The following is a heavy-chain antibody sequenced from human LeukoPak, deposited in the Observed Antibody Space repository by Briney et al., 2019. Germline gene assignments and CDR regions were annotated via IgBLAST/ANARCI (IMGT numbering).Heavy chain of an antibody. D-gene: IGHD3-3*01. CDR3: VRDQHDFMSAYPYFDY. CDR1: AFTFSDYV. J-gene: IGHJ4*02. CDR2: ITGSGGTT. Sequence: GGSLRLSCAASAFTFSDYVMSWVRQAPGKGLEWVSTITGSGGTTYYADSVKGRFTISRDNSKNTLYLQMNSLRAEDTAVYFCVRDQHDFMSAYPYFDYWGQGTRVTVST. V-gene: IGHV3-23*01.